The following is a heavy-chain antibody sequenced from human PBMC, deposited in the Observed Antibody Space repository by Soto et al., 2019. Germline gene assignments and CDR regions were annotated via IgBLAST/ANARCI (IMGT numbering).Heavy chain of an antibody. CDR3: ARERRINYNYCYGLDL. CDR2: ISSDGSKT. D-gene: IGHD3-10*01. CDR1: GFTFNTYW. V-gene: IGHV3-74*01. J-gene: IGHJ6*02. Sequence: EVQLVESGGGLVQPGGSLRLSCAASGFTFNTYWMHWVRQAPGQGLVWVSRISSDGSKTIYAESVKGRFTISRDNAKNTLDLQMHSLRAEDTAVYYCARERRINYNYCYGLDLWGQGTTVTVSS.